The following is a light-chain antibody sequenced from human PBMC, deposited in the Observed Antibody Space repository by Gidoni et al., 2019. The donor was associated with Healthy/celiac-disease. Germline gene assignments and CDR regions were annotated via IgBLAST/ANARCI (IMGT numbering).Light chain of an antibody. CDR2: KVS. J-gene: IGKJ1*01. CDR1: QSLVYSDGNTY. V-gene: IGKV2-30*01. CDR3: MQGTHWPPWT. Sequence: DVVMTQSPLSLPVTLGQPASISCRSSQSLVYSDGNTYLNWCQQRPGQSPRRLIYKVSNRDSGVPDRISGSGSGTDFTLKISRVEAEDVGVYYCMQGTHWPPWTFGQGTKVEIK.